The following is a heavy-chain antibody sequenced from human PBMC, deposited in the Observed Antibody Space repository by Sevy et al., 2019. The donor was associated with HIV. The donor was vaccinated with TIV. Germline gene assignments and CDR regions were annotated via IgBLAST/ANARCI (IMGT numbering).Heavy chain of an antibody. D-gene: IGHD2-2*01. CDR1: GFSFSNYW. V-gene: IGHV3-7*03. CDR2: IKRDGSER. J-gene: IGHJ6*02. Sequence: GGSLRLSCAASGFSFSNYWMSWVRQAPGKGLEWVANIKRDGSERYYVASVKGRFTISRDNAKTSLYLQMHSLRAEDTAVYYCARDCSSASCLWGLDVWGQGTTVTVSS. CDR3: ARDCSSASCLWGLDV.